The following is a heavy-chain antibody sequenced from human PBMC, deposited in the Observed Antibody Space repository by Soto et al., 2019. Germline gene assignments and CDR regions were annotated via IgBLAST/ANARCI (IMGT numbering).Heavy chain of an antibody. CDR1: GFSFSSYA. D-gene: IGHD2-8*01. CDR3: ARGGYYASRAEGLGY. V-gene: IGHV3-30-3*01. J-gene: IGHJ4*02. CDR2: TSYDGGNE. Sequence: QVQLVESGGDVIQPGRSLRLSCAASGFSFSSYAMHWVRQAPGKGLEWILVTSYDGGNENYADAVKGRFIISRDNSKNTVYLQMHSLRVADTAGFYCARGGYYASRAEGLGYWGQGTLVTVSS.